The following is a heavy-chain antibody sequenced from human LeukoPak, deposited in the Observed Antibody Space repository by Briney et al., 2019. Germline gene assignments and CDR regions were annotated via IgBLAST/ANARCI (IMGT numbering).Heavy chain of an antibody. CDR1: GFTFGDHA. CDR2: IRSKTHGETT. J-gene: IGHJ4*02. V-gene: IGHV3-49*04. CDR3: TRGRSGWYTISDY. Sequence: GGSLRLSCTASGFTFGDHAMSWVRQAPGKGLEWVTFIRSKTHGETTEYAASVKGRFTISRDDSKSIAHLQMNSLKTEDTAVYYCTRGRSGWYTISDYWGQGTLVTVSS. D-gene: IGHD6-19*01.